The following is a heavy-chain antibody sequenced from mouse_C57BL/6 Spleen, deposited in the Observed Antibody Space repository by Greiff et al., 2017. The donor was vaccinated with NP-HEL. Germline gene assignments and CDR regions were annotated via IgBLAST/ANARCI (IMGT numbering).Heavy chain of an antibody. J-gene: IGHJ3*01. D-gene: IGHD1-1*01. CDR1: GYTFTSYW. Sequence: QVQLQQSGAELVKPGASVKLSCKASGYTFTSYWMHWVKQRPGQGLEWIGMIHPNSGSTNYNEKFKSKATLTVDKSSSTAYMQLSSLTSEDSAVYYCARYYGSSYGGFAYWGQGTLVTVSA. CDR3: ARYYGSSYGGFAY. V-gene: IGHV1-64*01. CDR2: IHPNSGST.